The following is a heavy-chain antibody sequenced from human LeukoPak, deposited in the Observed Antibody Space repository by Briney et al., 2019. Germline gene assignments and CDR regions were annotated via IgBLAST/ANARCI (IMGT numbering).Heavy chain of an antibody. CDR2: ISSSSSYI. J-gene: IGHJ3*02. V-gene: IGHV3-21*01. CDR1: GFTFSSYA. CDR3: ARDQPNDYGGSYDAFDI. Sequence: PGGSLRLSCAASGFTFSSYAMSWVRQAPGKGLEWVSSISSSSSYIYYADSVKGRFTISRDNAKNSLYLQMNSLRAEDTAVYYCARDQPNDYGGSYDAFDIWGQGTMVTVSS. D-gene: IGHD4-23*01.